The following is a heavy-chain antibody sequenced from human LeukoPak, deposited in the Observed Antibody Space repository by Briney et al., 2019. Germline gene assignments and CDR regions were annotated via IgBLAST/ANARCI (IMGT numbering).Heavy chain of an antibody. J-gene: IGHJ6*02. CDR3: AKAGIRLGELSLSGYGMDV. CDR2: IYSGGST. V-gene: IGHV3-53*05. D-gene: IGHD3-16*02. CDR1: GFTVSSNY. Sequence: GGSLRLSCAASGFTVSSNYMSWVRQAPGKGLEWVSVIYSGGSTYYADSVKGRFTISRDNSKNTLYLQMNSLRAEDTAVYYCAKAGIRLGELSLSGYGMDVWGQGTTVTVSS.